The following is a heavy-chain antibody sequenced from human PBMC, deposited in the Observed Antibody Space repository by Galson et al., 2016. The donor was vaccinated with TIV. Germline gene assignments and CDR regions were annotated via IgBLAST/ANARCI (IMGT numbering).Heavy chain of an antibody. D-gene: IGHD4-17*01. CDR1: GFTFSTYW. J-gene: IGHJ4*02. Sequence: SLRLSCAASGFTFSTYWMHWVRQAPGKGLEWVSGISAGATNTYYADSVGGRFTISRDNSNHILYLQMDRLQLEDTAVYFCAKDRGHYEALDSWGQGTLVTVSS. V-gene: IGHV3-23*01. CDR3: AKDRGHYEALDS. CDR2: ISAGATNT.